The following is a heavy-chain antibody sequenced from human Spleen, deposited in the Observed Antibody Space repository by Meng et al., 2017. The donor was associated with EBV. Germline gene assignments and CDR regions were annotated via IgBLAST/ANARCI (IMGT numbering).Heavy chain of an antibody. V-gene: IGHV1-18*01. CDR2: ISGYNANT. J-gene: IGHJ4*02. Sequence: QVQPVQSGKEVKDPGTSVKGSCKASGYSFLSYGGSWARQAPGQGLEWMGWISGYNANTNFAQKFQGRVIMTTDTSTSTAYMELRSLRSGDTAVYYCARGGRDSSSWFFDYWGQGTLVTVSS. CDR3: ARGGRDSSSWFFDY. D-gene: IGHD6-13*01. CDR1: GYSFLSYG.